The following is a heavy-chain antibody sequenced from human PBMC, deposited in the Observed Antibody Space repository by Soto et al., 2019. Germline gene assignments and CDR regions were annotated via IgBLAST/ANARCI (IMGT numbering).Heavy chain of an antibody. CDR2: SWDDGTQK. CDR1: GFTFNTYS. CDR3: ARAGGTTVTGLWHFDS. D-gene: IGHD4-17*01. Sequence: QVQLEESGGGVVQPGRYLRLSCEASGFTFNTYSMHWVRQPPGKGLEWLAASWDDGTQKYYADYVKGPFIISRDNSKKTVYLEMNSLRAEDTAVYYCARAGGTTVTGLWHFDSWGQGTLVTVSS. V-gene: IGHV3-33*01. J-gene: IGHJ4*02.